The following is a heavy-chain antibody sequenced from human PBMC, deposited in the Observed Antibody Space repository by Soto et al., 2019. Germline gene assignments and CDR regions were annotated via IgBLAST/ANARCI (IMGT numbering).Heavy chain of an antibody. CDR3: ARVGGFGATTIDY. CDR2: IYYSGST. CDR1: GGSISSGDYY. Sequence: SETLSLTCTVSGGSISSGDYYWSWIRQPPGKGLEWIGYIYYSGSTYYNPSLKSRVTISVDTSKNQFSLKLSSVTAADTAVYYCARVGGFGATTIDYWGQGTLVTSPQ. D-gene: IGHD3-10*01. V-gene: IGHV4-30-4*01. J-gene: IGHJ4*02.